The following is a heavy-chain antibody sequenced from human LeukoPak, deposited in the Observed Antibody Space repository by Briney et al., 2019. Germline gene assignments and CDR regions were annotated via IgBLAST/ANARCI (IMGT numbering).Heavy chain of an antibody. CDR2: ISYDGSNK. CDR1: GFTFSSYA. D-gene: IGHD6-19*01. Sequence: PGGSLRLSCAASGFTFSSYAMHWVRQAPGKGLEWVAVISYDGSNKYYADSVKGRFTISRDNSKNSLYLQMNSLRAEDTAVYYCALSSGWYRNWFDPWGQGTLVTVSS. J-gene: IGHJ5*02. V-gene: IGHV3-30*04. CDR3: ALSSGWYRNWFDP.